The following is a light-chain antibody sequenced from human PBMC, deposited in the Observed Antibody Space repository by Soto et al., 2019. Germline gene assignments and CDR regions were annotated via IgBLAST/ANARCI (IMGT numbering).Light chain of an antibody. V-gene: IGKV1-9*01. CDR2: AAS. CDR3: QQLNDYPPIT. J-gene: IGKJ5*01. CDR1: QGISSY. Sequence: DIQLTQSPSFLSASVGDRVTITCRASQGISSYLAWYQQKPGKPPKLLIYAASTFQRGVPSRFSGSGSGTEFTLTISSLQPEDFATYYCQQLNDYPPITFGQGTRLEIK.